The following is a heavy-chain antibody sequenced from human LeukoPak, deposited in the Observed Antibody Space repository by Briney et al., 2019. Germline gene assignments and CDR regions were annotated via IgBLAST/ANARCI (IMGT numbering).Heavy chain of an antibody. Sequence: SETLSLTCAVSGYSISSGYYWGWIRQPPGKGLEWIGSIYHSGSTYHNPSLKSRVTISVDTSKNQFSLKLSSVTAADTAVYYCASAQYYDILTGYYSTPTPLFDYWGQGTMVTVSS. V-gene: IGHV4-38-2*01. CDR3: ASAQYYDILTGYYSTPTPLFDY. D-gene: IGHD3-9*01. CDR2: IYHSGST. CDR1: GYSISSGYY. J-gene: IGHJ4*02.